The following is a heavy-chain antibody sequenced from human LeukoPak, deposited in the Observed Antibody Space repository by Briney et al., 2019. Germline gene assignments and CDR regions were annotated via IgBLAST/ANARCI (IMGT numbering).Heavy chain of an antibody. CDR2: IAYTGST. CDR3: ARWRREVVTFDY. CDR1: GGSVSGGSISSCY. V-gene: IGHV4-59*08. J-gene: IGHJ4*02. Sequence: SETLSPTCTVSGGSVSGGSISSCYWSWIRQPPGKGLEWIGFIAYTGSTNYNPSLKSRVTISVDTSKNQFSLKLSSVTAADTAVYYCARWRREVVTFDYWGQGTLVTVSS. D-gene: IGHD3-22*01.